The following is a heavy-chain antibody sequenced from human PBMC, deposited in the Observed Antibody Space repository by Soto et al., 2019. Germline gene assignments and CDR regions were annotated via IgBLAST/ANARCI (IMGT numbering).Heavy chain of an antibody. CDR3: ARGYSSGPDS. V-gene: IGHV3-74*01. CDR2: INGDGSTT. J-gene: IGHJ4*02. CDR1: GFTFNDYW. Sequence: EVELVESGGGLGQPGGSLRLSCVASGFTFNDYWMHWVRQAPGKGLVWVARINGDGSTTTYADSVQGRFTISRANARNTLYLHLSSLRPEDTALYYCARGYSSGPDSWGQGTLVTVSS. D-gene: IGHD6-19*01.